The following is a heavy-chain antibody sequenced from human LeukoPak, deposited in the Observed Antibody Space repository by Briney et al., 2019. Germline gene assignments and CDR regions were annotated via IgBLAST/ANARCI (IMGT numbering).Heavy chain of an antibody. CDR2: INPSDNST. D-gene: IGHD2-21*02. J-gene: IGHJ4*02. CDR1: GYTFTSYY. V-gene: IGHV1-46*01. Sequence: ASVKVSCKASGYTFTSYYMHWVRQAPGQGLEWMGIINPSDNSTTYAQKFQGRVTMTRDTSTSTVYMELSSLRSEDTAVYYCAKDFVVVPGNVNYFDYWGQGTLVTVSS. CDR3: AKDFVVVPGNVNYFDY.